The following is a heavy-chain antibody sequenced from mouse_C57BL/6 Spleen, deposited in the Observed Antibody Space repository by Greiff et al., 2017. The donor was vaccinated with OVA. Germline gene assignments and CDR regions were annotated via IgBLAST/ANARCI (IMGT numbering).Heavy chain of an antibody. CDR2: IDPSDSYT. D-gene: IGHD2-5*01. J-gene: IGHJ2*01. Sequence: QVQLQQPGAELVNPGASVKLSCKASGYTFTSYWMQWVKQRPGQGLEWIGEIDPSDSYTNYNQKFKGKATLTVDTSSSTAYMQLSSLTSEDSAVYYCAEGSNYGDYWGQGTTLTVSS. V-gene: IGHV1-50*01. CDR1: GYTFTSYW. CDR3: AEGSNYGDY.